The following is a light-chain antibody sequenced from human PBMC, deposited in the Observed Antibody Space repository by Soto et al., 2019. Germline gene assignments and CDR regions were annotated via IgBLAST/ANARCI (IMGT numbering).Light chain of an antibody. Sequence: QAVVTQPASVSGSPGQSITISCTGTSSDAGSYKLVSWYQQHPGKAPKFIIYEGNKRPSGVSNRFSGSESGNTASLTISGLQAEDEADYYCCSYAGSGAAVFGIGTKLTVL. J-gene: IGLJ1*01. CDR1: SSDAGSYKL. V-gene: IGLV2-23*01. CDR3: CSYAGSGAAV. CDR2: EGN.